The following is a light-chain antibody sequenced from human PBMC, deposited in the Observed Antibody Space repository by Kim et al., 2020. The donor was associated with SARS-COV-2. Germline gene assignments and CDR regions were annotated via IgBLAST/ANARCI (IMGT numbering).Light chain of an antibody. CDR1: QSIRNW. CDR2: DAS. J-gene: IGKJ1*01. Sequence: ASVGGRVTITCRASQSIRNWLAWYQQKPGKAPKLLIYDASSLESGVPSRFSGSGSGTEFTLTINSLQPDDFATYYCQQYNSHSGTFGHGTKVDIK. V-gene: IGKV1-5*01. CDR3: QQYNSHSGT.